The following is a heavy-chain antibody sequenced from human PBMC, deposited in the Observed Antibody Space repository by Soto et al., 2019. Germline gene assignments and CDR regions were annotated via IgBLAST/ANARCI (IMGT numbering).Heavy chain of an antibody. CDR1: GGSFSGYY. CDR2: INHSGST. D-gene: IGHD3-9*01. J-gene: IGHJ5*02. CDR3: ARVLRYFDWLFGRNWFDP. V-gene: IGHV4-34*01. Sequence: QVQLQQWGAGLLKPSETLSLTCAVYGGSFSGYYWSWIRQPPGKGLEWIGEINHSGSTNYNPSLKSRVTISVDTSKNQFSLELSSVTAADTAVYYCARVLRYFDWLFGRNWFDPWCQGTLVTVSS.